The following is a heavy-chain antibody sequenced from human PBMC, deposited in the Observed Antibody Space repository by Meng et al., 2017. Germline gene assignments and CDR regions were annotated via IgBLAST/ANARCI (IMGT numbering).Heavy chain of an antibody. D-gene: IGHD6-13*01. CDR1: GGTFSSYA. CDR3: ARDSDSSSWYDYFGY. Sequence: MQLGVDVKKPGSTVKVSCKAPGGTFSSYAISGVRQAPGQGLEWMGGIIPIFGTANYAQKFQGRVTITADESTSTAYMKLSSLRSEDTAVYYCARDSDSSSWYDYFGYWGQGTLVTVSS. V-gene: IGHV1-69*01. CDR2: IIPIFGTA. J-gene: IGHJ4*02.